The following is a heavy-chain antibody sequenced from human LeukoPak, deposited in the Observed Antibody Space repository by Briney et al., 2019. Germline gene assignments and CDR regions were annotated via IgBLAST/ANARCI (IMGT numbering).Heavy chain of an antibody. J-gene: IGHJ5*02. D-gene: IGHD1-7*01. CDR3: ASARGSYNWNYHWFDP. CDR1: GYTFTSYG. Sequence: EASVKVSCEASGYTFTSYGISWVRQAPGQGLEWMGWISAYNGNTNYAQKLQGRVTMTTDTSTSTAYMELRSLRSDDTAVYYCASARGSYNWNYHWFDPWGQGTLVTVSP. CDR2: ISAYNGNT. V-gene: IGHV1-18*01.